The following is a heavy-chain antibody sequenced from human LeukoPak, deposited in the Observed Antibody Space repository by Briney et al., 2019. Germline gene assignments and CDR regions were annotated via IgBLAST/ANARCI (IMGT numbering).Heavy chain of an antibody. Sequence: GGSLRLSCAASGFTFNNYPINWVRQAPGKGLEWVPAITGSGGGTYYADSVKGRFTISRDNSKNTLYLQMNSLRAEDTAVYYCARDGSRYWYFDLWGRGTLVTVSS. CDR1: GFTFNNYP. D-gene: IGHD6-19*01. CDR2: ITGSGGGT. V-gene: IGHV3-23*01. J-gene: IGHJ2*01. CDR3: ARDGSRYWYFDL.